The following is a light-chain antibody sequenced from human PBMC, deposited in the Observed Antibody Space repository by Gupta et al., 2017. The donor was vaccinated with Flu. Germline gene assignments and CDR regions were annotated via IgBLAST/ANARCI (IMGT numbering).Light chain of an antibody. CDR1: KSWDKF. CDR3: QAWDSRTEV. CDR2: IDN. V-gene: IGLV3-1*01. Sequence: SYVLTQPPSVSVSPGQTASIPCSVDKSWDKFVCWYQQKPGQSPLLLIYIDNKRTPGSPERFSGYSSGTTATLTIGGTQAWDEDDYFCQAWDSRTEVFGGGTKLTVL. J-gene: IGLJ3*02.